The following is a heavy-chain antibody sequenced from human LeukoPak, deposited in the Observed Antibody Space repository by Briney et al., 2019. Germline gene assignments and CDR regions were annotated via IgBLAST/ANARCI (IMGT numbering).Heavy chain of an antibody. V-gene: IGHV3-30*02. CDR1: GFSFSSYG. CDR3: ARFEGR. CDR2: ILYDGSNK. Sequence: GGSLRLSCAASGFSFSSYGMHWVRQAPGKGLEWVAFILYDGSNKYDADSAKGRFTISRDNAKNSLYLQMNSLTAEDTAVYYCARFEGRWGQGTLVTVSS. J-gene: IGHJ4*02.